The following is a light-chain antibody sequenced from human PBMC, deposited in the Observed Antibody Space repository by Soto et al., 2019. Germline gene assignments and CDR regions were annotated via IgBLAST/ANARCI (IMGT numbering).Light chain of an antibody. Sequence: QSALTQPASVSGSPGQSITIPCTGSSRDVGNYNIVSWYQHHPGKAPKLIIYDGTQRPSGVSSRFSGSKSGNTASLTISGLQAEDEADYYCYSYAGRKSYVFGTGTKLTVL. CDR1: SRDVGNYNI. V-gene: IGLV2-23*01. J-gene: IGLJ1*01. CDR2: DGT. CDR3: YSYAGRKSYV.